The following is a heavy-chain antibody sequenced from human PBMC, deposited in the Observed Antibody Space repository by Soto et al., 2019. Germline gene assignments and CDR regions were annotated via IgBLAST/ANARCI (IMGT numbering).Heavy chain of an antibody. D-gene: IGHD6-6*01. CDR2: IYYSGST. J-gene: IGHJ4*01. CDR1: GGSISSYY. V-gene: IGHV4-59*08. Sequence: SETLSLTCTVSGGSISSYYWSWIRQPPGKGMEWIGYIYYSGSTNYNPSLKSRVPISVDTSKNHFSLKLSSVTVADTAVYYCAGFYSSSIDYWGHGTLVTVSS. CDR3: AGFYSSSIDY.